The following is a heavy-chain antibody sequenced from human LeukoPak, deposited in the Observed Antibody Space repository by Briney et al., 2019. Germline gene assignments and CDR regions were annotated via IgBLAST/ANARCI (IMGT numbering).Heavy chain of an antibody. D-gene: IGHD3-3*01. CDR3: AKGAQYDFWSGYTIEYFDV. J-gene: IGHJ4*02. V-gene: IGHV3-23*01. CDR1: GFSFTNYG. Sequence: GGSLRLSCAASGFSFTNYGMSWVRQAPGKGLEWVSSISASGSSTHYADSVKGRFTISRDNSKNTVHLQINSLRAEDTATYYCAKGAQYDFWSGYTIEYFDVWGQGTLVSVSS. CDR2: ISASGSST.